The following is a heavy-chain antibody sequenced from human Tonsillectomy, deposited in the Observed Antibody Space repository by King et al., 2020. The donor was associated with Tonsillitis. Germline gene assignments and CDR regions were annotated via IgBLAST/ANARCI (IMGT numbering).Heavy chain of an antibody. J-gene: IGHJ5*02. CDR2: IFHGGST. V-gene: IGHV4-39*01. Sequence: QLQESGPGLVKPSETLSLRCTVSGDTISSSGYYWGWVRQPPGKGLEWIGCIFHGGSTYYNPSLKSRLTMSVDMSKNQFSLQLSSVTSADTSVYYCVRLPREQHLVNAPNSWGQGILVTVSS. CDR1: GDTISSSGYY. CDR3: VRLPREQHLVNAPNS. D-gene: IGHD6-13*01.